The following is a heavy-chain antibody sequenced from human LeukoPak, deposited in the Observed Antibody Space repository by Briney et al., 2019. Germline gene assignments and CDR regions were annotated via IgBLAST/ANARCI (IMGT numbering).Heavy chain of an antibody. CDR3: AKQGRDWLRDYYYYMDV. Sequence: PGGSLRLSCAVSGFTFSNYWMSWVRQAPGKGLEWVSAISGSGGSTYYADSVKGRFTISRDNSKNTVYLQMNSLRAEDTAVYYCAKQGRDWLRDYYYYMDVWGKGTTVTISS. D-gene: IGHD3-9*01. J-gene: IGHJ6*03. V-gene: IGHV3-23*01. CDR1: GFTFSNYW. CDR2: ISGSGGST.